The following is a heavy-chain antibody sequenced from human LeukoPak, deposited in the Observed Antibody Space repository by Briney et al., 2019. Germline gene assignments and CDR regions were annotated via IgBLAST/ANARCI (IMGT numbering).Heavy chain of an antibody. V-gene: IGHV1-2*02. Sequence: SVKVSCKASGYTFTDYYMHWLRQAPGQELAWMGWINPNSGGTNYAQKFQGRVTMTRDTSISTAYMELSRLRSDDTAVYYCARGPRWLQAFDYWGRGTLVTVSS. CDR1: GYTFTDYY. CDR3: ARGPRWLQAFDY. D-gene: IGHD5-24*01. J-gene: IGHJ4*02. CDR2: INPNSGGT.